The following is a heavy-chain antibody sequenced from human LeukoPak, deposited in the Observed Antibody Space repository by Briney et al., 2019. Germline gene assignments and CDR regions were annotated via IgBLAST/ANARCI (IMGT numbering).Heavy chain of an antibody. Sequence: GGSLRLSCAASGFTFSSYSMNWVRQAPGKGLEWVSSISSSSSYIYYADSVKGRFTISRDNAKNSLYLQMNSLRAEDTAVYYCARGMPEFGYYYDSSGYFGYYWGQGTLVTVSS. CDR2: ISSSSSYI. CDR3: ARGMPEFGYYYDSSGYFGYY. J-gene: IGHJ4*02. CDR1: GFTFSSYS. V-gene: IGHV3-21*01. D-gene: IGHD3-22*01.